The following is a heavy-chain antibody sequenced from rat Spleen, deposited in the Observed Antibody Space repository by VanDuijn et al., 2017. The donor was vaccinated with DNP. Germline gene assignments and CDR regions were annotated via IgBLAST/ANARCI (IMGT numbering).Heavy chain of an antibody. D-gene: IGHD1-1*01. CDR1: GYTITSVY. CDR2: ITFNGNT. V-gene: IGHV3-4*01. Sequence: EIQLQESGPGLVKPSQSLSLTCSVTGYTITSVYDWSWIRKFPGNKMEWLGYITFNGNTDYNPSLKSLVSITKDTSKNQFFLHLNSVTTEDTATYYCARAYYFSVYFDYWGQGVMVTVSS. J-gene: IGHJ2*01. CDR3: ARAYYFSVYFDY.